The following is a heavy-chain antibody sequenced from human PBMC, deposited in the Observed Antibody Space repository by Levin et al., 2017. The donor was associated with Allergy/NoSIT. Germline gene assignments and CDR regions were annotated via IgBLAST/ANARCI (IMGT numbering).Heavy chain of an antibody. J-gene: IGHJ4*02. V-gene: IGHV3-11*01. D-gene: IGHD2-21*02. CDR3: ARDRGAVTGQYFDY. CDR1: GFTLGDYY. CDR2: ISTSGTTM. Sequence: PGGSLRLSCAASGFTLGDYYMSWIRQAPGKWLEWLSYISTSGTTMSYADSVQGRFTISRDNAKNSLHLQMNSLRADDTAVYFCARDRGAVTGQYFDYWGQGTLVTVSS.